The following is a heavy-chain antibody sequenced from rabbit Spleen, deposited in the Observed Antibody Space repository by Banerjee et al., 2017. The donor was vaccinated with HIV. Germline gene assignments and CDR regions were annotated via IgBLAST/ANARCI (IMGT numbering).Heavy chain of an antibody. D-gene: IGHD8-1*01. V-gene: IGHV1S40*01. CDR1: GFSFSTSYY. J-gene: IGHJ6*01. CDR2: IYTGHSGNT. Sequence: LEESGGDLVKPGASLTLTCTASGFSFSTSYYMCWVRQAPGKGLDWIACIYTGHSGNTYYASWAKGRFTISKTSSTTVTLQMTSLTAADTATYFCARDSASSFSSYGMDLWGPGTLVTVS. CDR3: ARDSASSFSSYGMDL.